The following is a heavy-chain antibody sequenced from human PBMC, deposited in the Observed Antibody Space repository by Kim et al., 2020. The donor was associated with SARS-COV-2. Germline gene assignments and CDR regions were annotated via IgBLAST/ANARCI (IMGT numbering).Heavy chain of an antibody. Sequence: SVKVSCKASGGTFSSYAISWVRQAPGQGLEWMGGIIPIFGTANYAQKFQGRVTITADKSTSTAYMELSSLRSEDTAVYYCASSRWAATGDYYYYGMDVWGQGTTVTVSS. CDR2: IIPIFGTA. CDR3: ASSRWAATGDYYYYGMDV. V-gene: IGHV1-69*06. CDR1: GGTFSSYA. J-gene: IGHJ6*01. D-gene: IGHD3-16*01.